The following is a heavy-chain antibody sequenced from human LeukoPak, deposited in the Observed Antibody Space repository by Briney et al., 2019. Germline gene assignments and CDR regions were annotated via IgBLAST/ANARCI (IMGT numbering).Heavy chain of an antibody. D-gene: IGHD2-2*01. CDR3: ATAFSGFCSMTSCPGYY. J-gene: IGHJ4*02. V-gene: IGHV1-69*05. CDR1: GGTFSRYA. CDR2: IIPIFGTP. Sequence: GASVKVSCKASGGTFSRYAVSWVRQAPGQGLQWMGGIIPIFGTPNYAQKFQGRVTISTDEATNTAFMGLRNLRSEDTAVYFCATAFSGFCSMTSCPGYYWGQGTLVAVSS.